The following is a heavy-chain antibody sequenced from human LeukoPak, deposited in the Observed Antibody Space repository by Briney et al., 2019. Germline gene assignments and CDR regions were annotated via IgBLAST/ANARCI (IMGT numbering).Heavy chain of an antibody. CDR1: GVTFSSYG. J-gene: IGHJ4*02. Sequence: GGSLRLSCAASGVTFSSYGMHWVRQAPGKGLEWVAFIRYDESKEYYADSVKGRFIISRDNSKNTLYLQMNSLRVEDTAVYHCVKDYLVEAQRVYYFDYWGQGTLVTAPS. D-gene: IGHD1-26*01. CDR2: IRYDESKE. CDR3: VKDYLVEAQRVYYFDY. V-gene: IGHV3-30*02.